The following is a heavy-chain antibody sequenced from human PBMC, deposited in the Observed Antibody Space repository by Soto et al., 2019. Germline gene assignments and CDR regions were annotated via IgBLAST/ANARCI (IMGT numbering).Heavy chain of an antibody. J-gene: IGHJ3*02. CDR2: IYYSGST. Sequence: KQSQTLSLTCTVPGGSMSSGGYYWGWIRHHPGECLEWIGYIYYSGSTYYNPSLKSRVTISVDTSKNQFSLKMSSETAEDTAVYYCARDAENSSSSAFDIWGQGTMVTVSS. D-gene: IGHD6-6*01. CDR1: GGSMSSGGYY. V-gene: IGHV4-31*03. CDR3: ARDAENSSSSAFDI.